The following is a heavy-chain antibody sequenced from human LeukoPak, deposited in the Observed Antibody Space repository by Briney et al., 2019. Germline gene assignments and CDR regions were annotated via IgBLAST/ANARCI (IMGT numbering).Heavy chain of an antibody. CDR2: IYYSGST. CDR3: ATKSLDDAFDI. V-gene: IGHV4-31*03. CDR1: GGSISSGGYY. J-gene: IGHJ3*02. Sequence: ASQTLSLTCTVSGGSISSGGYYWSCIRQHPGKGLEWIGYIYYSGSTYSNPSLKSRVTISVDTSKNQFSLKLSSVTAADTAVYYCATKSLDDAFDIWGQGTMVTVSS.